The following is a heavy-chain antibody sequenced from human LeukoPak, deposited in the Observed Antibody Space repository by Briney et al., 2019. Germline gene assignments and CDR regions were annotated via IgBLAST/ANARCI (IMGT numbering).Heavy chain of an antibody. CDR3: ARGYYDFWSGYFAGGFMDV. CDR1: GGSISSYY. CDR2: IYYSGST. V-gene: IGHV4-59*01. D-gene: IGHD3-3*01. J-gene: IGHJ6*02. Sequence: SETLSLTCTVSGGSISSYYWSWIRQPPGKGLEWIGYIYYSGSTNYNPSLKSRVTISVDTSKNQFSLKLSSVTAADTAVYYCARGYYDFWSGYFAGGFMDVWGQGTTVIVSS.